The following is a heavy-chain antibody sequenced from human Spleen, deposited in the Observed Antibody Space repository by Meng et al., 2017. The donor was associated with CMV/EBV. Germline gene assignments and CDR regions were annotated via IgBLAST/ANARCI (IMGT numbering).Heavy chain of an antibody. CDR2: INHSGST. D-gene: IGHD1-26*01. Sequence: QAQQQLWGGGVLQRAETLSLRCAVNGWSFGGYYWSRIRQPPGEGLEWIGEINHSGSTNYNPSLKGRVTISVDTSKNQFSLKLSSVTAADTAVYYCARGKASRGSYYPRFDPWGQGTLVTVSS. J-gene: IGHJ5*02. CDR1: GWSFGGYY. CDR3: ARGKASRGSYYPRFDP. V-gene: IGHV4-34*01.